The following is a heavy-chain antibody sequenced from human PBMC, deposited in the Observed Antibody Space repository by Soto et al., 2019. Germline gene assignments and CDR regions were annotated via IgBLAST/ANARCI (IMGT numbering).Heavy chain of an antibody. CDR3: ALKPAGSPKAVALYGY. J-gene: IGHJ4*02. CDR1: GFSLSTSGVG. V-gene: IGHV2-5*02. CDR2: IYWDDDK. Sequence: QITLKESGPTLVKPTQTLTLTCTFSGFSLSTSGVGVGWIRQPPGKALEWLALIYWDDDKRYSPSLKSRLTITKDTSKNQVVLTMTNMDPVDTATYYCALKPAGSPKAVALYGYWGQGTLVTVSS. D-gene: IGHD6-19*01.